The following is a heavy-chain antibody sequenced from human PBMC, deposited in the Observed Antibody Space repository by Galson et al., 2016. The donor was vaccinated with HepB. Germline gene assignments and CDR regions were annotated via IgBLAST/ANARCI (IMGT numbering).Heavy chain of an antibody. Sequence: SVKVSCKASGYTFTSYTLHWVRQAPGQRLEWMGWINAGNDNTKYSQKLQGRVTITRDTSASTTYMELSSLRAEDTAVYYCAREAGGRGSYYYNPPDYWGQGTLVTVSS. CDR2: INAGNDNT. V-gene: IGHV1-3*01. CDR3: AREAGGRGSYYYNPPDY. CDR1: GYTFTSYT. D-gene: IGHD1-26*01. J-gene: IGHJ4*02.